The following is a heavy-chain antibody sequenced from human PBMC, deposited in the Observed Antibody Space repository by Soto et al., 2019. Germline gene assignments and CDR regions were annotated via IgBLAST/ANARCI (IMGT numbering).Heavy chain of an antibody. Sequence: PGGSLRLSCAASGFTFSSYGMHWVRQAPGKGLEWVAVISYDGSNKYYADSVKGRFTISRDNSKNTLYLQMNSLRAEDTAVYYCAKIAGGSYDFWSGPHYYYGMDVWGQGTTATVSS. CDR1: GFTFSSYG. V-gene: IGHV3-30*18. D-gene: IGHD3-3*01. CDR2: ISYDGSNK. J-gene: IGHJ6*02. CDR3: AKIAGGSYDFWSGPHYYYGMDV.